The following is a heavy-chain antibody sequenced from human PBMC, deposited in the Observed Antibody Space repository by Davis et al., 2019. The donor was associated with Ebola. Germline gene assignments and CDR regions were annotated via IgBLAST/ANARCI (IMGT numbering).Heavy chain of an antibody. CDR2: ISGSGGST. CDR1: GFTFSSYA. D-gene: IGHD6-19*01. CDR3: AKDGPDGEWLDHDAFDI. Sequence: GESLKISCAASGFTFSSYAMHWVRQAPGKGLEWVSAISGSGGSTYYADSVKGRFTISRDNSKNTLYLQMNSLRAEDTAVYYCAKDGPDGEWLDHDAFDIWGQGTMVTVSS. J-gene: IGHJ3*02. V-gene: IGHV3-23*01.